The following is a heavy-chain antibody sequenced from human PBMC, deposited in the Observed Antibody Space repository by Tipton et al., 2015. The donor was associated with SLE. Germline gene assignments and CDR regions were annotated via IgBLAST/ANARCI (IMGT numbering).Heavy chain of an antibody. CDR1: GYSISSAYY. Sequence: TLSLTCTVSGYSISSAYYWGWIRLPPGKGLEWIGSIYHSGSTYYNPSLKSRVTISVDTSKNQFSLNLISVTAADTAVYYCAREKYYDFWSGLSWYFDLWGRGTLVTVSS. CDR3: AREKYYDFWSGLSWYFDL. V-gene: IGHV4-38-2*02. D-gene: IGHD3-3*01. J-gene: IGHJ2*01. CDR2: IYHSGST.